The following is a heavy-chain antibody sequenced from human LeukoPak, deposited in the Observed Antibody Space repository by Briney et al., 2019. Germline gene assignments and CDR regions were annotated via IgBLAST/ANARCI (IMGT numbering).Heavy chain of an antibody. D-gene: IGHD3-16*01. CDR1: GFTFSSYE. Sequence: GGSLRLSCAASGFTFSSYEMNWVRQAPGKGLEWVSYISSSGSTIYYADSVKGRSTISRDNAKNSLYLQMNSLRAEDTAVYYCARGLSPGYDYVWGSYWGQGTLVTVSS. V-gene: IGHV3-48*03. J-gene: IGHJ4*02. CDR2: ISSSGSTI. CDR3: ARGLSPGYDYVWGSY.